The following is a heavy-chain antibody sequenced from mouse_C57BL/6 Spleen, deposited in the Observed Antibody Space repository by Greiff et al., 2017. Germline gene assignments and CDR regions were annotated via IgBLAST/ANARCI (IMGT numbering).Heavy chain of an antibody. CDR2: ISGGGGNT. CDR3: AREGYDGAY. D-gene: IGHD2-2*01. CDR1: GFTFSSYT. J-gene: IGHJ3*01. Sequence: DVQLVESGGGLVKPGGSLKLSCAASGFTFSSYTMSWVRQTPEKRLEWVATISGGGGNTYYPDSVKGRFTISRDNAKNTLYLQMSSLRSEDTALYYCAREGYDGAYWGQGTLVTVSA. V-gene: IGHV5-9*01.